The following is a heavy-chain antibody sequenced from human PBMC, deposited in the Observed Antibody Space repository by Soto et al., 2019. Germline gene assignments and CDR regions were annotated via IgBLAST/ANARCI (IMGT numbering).Heavy chain of an antibody. J-gene: IGHJ4*02. D-gene: IGHD3-16*01. Sequence: GSLRLCCAASGFSFGSYGMSWVRQAPGKGLEWVANIKQDGSEKYYVDSVKGRFTISRDNAKNSLYLQMNSLRAEDTAVYYCARFPYDYVWGTSALHYSGQG. CDR3: ARFPYDYVWGTSALHY. V-gene: IGHV3-7*01. CDR2: IKQDGSEK. CDR1: GFSFGSYG.